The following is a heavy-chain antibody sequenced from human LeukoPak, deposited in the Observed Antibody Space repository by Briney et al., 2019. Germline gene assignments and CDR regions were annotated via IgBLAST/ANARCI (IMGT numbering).Heavy chain of an antibody. D-gene: IGHD3-9*01. CDR3: ARSPHILTGENFDY. CDR1: GYTFTGYY. Sequence: ASVKVSCKASGYTFTGYYMHWVRQAPGQGLEWVGWINPKNGGSNYAQKFQDRVSMTRDTSISTAYMQLSRLRSDDTAVYFCARSPHILTGENFDYWGQGTLLTVSS. CDR2: INPKNGGS. J-gene: IGHJ4*02. V-gene: IGHV1-2*02.